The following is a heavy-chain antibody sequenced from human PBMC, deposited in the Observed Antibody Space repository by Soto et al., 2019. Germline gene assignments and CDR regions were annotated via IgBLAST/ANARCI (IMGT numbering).Heavy chain of an antibody. CDR1: GGSISTSSYF. CDR2: VHYSGSA. D-gene: IGHD3-10*01. J-gene: IGHJ4*02. V-gene: IGHV4-39*01. Sequence: QLQLQESGPGLVKPSETLSLTCSVSGGSISTSSYFWGWIRQPPGKGLEWVGAVHYSGSANYRSSLHSRVTISVPTSQNQFSLRLRSVTAADTAVYYCARHRWGSGSYSGLLDFWGQGALVTVSS. CDR3: ARHRWGSGSYSGLLDF.